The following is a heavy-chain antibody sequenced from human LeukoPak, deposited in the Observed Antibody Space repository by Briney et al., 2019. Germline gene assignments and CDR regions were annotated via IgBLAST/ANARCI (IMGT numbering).Heavy chain of an antibody. D-gene: IGHD3-10*01. V-gene: IGHV3-7*01. CDR3: ARFSMVRGVIISYYYYGMDV. Sequence: GGSLRLSCAASGFTFSSYWMSWVRQAPGKGLEWVANIKQDGSEKCYVDSVKGRFTISRDNAKNSLYLQMNSLRAEDTAVYYCARFSMVRGVIISYYYYGMDVWGQGTTVTVSS. J-gene: IGHJ6*02. CDR2: IKQDGSEK. CDR1: GFTFSSYW.